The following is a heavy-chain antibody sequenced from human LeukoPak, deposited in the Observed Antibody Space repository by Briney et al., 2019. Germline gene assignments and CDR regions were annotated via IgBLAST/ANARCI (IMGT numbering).Heavy chain of an antibody. J-gene: IGHJ5*02. CDR3: AKEPREYCSSTSCPNWFDL. CDR2: ISASGGTT. CDR1: GFTFNSYA. D-gene: IGHD2-2*01. V-gene: IGHV3-23*01. Sequence: GGSLRLSCAASGFTFNSYAMSWVRQAPGKGLEWVSAISASGGTTYYADSVKGRFTISRDNSENTLFMQMNSLRAEDMAVYYCAKEPREYCSSTSCPNWFDLWGQGTLVTVSS.